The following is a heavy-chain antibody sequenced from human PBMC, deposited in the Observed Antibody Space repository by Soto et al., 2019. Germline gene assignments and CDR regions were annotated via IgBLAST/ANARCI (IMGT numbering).Heavy chain of an antibody. D-gene: IGHD3-9*01. Sequence: GGSLRLSCAASGFTFGDYAMTWVRQAPGKGLEWVSAMNGHGSDTFYADSVKGRFILSRDNSRNTFYVQMNSLRVDDTAVYYCARALPVDFVTSSKFYYGMDVWGQRTTVPVSS. CDR3: ARALPVDFVTSSKFYYGMDV. V-gene: IGHV3-23*01. J-gene: IGHJ6*02. CDR1: GFTFGDYA. CDR2: MNGHGSDT.